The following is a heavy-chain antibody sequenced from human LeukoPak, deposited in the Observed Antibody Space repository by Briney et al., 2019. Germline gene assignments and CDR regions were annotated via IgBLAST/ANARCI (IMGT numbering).Heavy chain of an antibody. CDR1: GYTLTNFG. V-gene: IGHV1-18*01. Sequence: GASVKVSCKASGYTLTNFGISWVRQAPGQGLEWMGWICAYNGNTNYAQKVQDRVTMTTDTSTSTAYMELRSLRSDDTAVYYCARAGGWAREDYKADAFDIWGQGTMVTVSS. D-gene: IGHD6-19*01. CDR3: ARAGGWAREDYKADAFDI. CDR2: ICAYNGNT. J-gene: IGHJ3*02.